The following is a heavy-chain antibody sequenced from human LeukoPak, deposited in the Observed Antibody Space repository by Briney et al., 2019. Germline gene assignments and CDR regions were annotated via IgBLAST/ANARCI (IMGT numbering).Heavy chain of an antibody. D-gene: IGHD6-13*01. V-gene: IGHV3-53*01. Sequence: PGGSLRLSCAASGFTVSSNYMNWVRQAPGKGLEWVSVLYSGGNTYYADSVKGRFTISRDNSKNTLYLQMNSLRVDDTAVYYCARGWAAAEYWGQGTLVTVSS. J-gene: IGHJ4*02. CDR3: ARGWAAAEY. CDR1: GFTVSSNY. CDR2: LYSGGNT.